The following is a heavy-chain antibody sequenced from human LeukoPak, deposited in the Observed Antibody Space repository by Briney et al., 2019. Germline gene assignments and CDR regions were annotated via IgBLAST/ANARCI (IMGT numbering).Heavy chain of an antibody. CDR3: TIDHSRTYYFDH. D-gene: IGHD6-13*01. Sequence: GGSLRLSCAASGFTFSNAWMSWVRQTPGKGLEWVGRIKSKTDGGTTDYAAPVKGRFTISRDDSKNTLYLQMDSLKNEDTAVYYCTIDHSRTYYFDHWGQGTLVTVSS. J-gene: IGHJ4*02. V-gene: IGHV3-15*01. CDR2: IKSKTDGGTT. CDR1: GFTFSNAW.